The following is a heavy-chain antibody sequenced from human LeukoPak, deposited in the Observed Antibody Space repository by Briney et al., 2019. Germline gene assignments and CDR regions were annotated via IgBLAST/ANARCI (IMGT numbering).Heavy chain of an antibody. Sequence: PSETLSLTCTVSGGSISSYYWSWIRQPPGKGLEWIGYIYYSGSTNYNPSLKSRVTISVDMSKNQFSLNLSSVTAADTAVYSCARDRRYSSTHYFDYWGQAILVTVS. CDR3: ARDRRYSSTHYFDY. J-gene: IGHJ4*02. D-gene: IGHD6-13*01. CDR2: IYYSGST. CDR1: GGSISSYY. V-gene: IGHV4-59*01.